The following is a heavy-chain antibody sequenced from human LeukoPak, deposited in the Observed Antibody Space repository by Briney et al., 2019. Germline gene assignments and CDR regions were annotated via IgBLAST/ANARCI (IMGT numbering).Heavy chain of an antibody. V-gene: IGHV4-31*03. CDR3: ARDKPYGSGSYIDY. CDR2: IYYSGST. Sequence: SETLSLTCTVSGGSISCGGYYWSWIRQHPGEGLEWIGYIYYSGSTYYNPSLKSRVTISVDTSKNQFSLKLSSVTAADTAVYYCARDKPYGSGSYIDYWGQGTLVTVSS. CDR1: GGSISCGGYY. D-gene: IGHD3-10*01. J-gene: IGHJ4*02.